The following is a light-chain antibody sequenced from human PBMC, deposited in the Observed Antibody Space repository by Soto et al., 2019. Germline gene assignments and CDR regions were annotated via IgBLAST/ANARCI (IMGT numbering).Light chain of an antibody. CDR2: LAS. Sequence: DIQLTQSPASLSASVGDRVTITCRASQGIRSYLAWYQQKPGKAPKLLIFLASTLQSGVPSRFSGSGSGTEFSLTINGLQPEAVATYYCQSLNSFPLSFGGGTKVEIK. J-gene: IGKJ4*01. CDR1: QGIRSY. CDR3: QSLNSFPLS. V-gene: IGKV1-9*01.